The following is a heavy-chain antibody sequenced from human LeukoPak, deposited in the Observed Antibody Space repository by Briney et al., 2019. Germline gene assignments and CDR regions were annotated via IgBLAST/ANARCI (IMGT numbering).Heavy chain of an antibody. CDR1: GFTFSSYG. J-gene: IGHJ4*02. Sequence: GGSLRLSCAASGFTFSSYGMHWVRQAPGKGLEWVAVIWYDGSNKYYADSVKGRFTISRDNSKNTLYLQMNSLRAEDTAVYYCARPHSSGWPFDYWGQGTLVTVSS. CDR3: ARPHSSGWPFDY. D-gene: IGHD6-19*01. CDR2: IWYDGSNK. V-gene: IGHV3-33*01.